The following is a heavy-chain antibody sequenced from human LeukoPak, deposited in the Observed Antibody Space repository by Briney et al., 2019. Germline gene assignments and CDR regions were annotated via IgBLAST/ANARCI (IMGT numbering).Heavy chain of an antibody. CDR1: GYTFTSYG. CDR2: ISAYNGNT. V-gene: IGHV1-18*01. Sequence: ASVKVSCKASGYTFTSYGISWVRQAPGQGLEWMGWISAYNGNTNYAQKLQGRVTMTTDTSTSTAYMELRSLRSDDTAVYYCARVGRSCSGGSCRELDYWGQGTLVTVSS. J-gene: IGHJ4*02. CDR3: ARVGRSCSGGSCRELDY. D-gene: IGHD2-15*01.